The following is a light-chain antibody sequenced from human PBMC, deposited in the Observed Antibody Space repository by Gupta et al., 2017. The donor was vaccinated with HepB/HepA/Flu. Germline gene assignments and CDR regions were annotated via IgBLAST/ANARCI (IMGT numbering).Light chain of an antibody. CDR2: WAS. J-gene: IGKJ4*01. CDR1: QSGLYSSNNKNY. Sequence: DIVMTQSPDSLAVSLGERATINCKSSQSGLYSSNNKNYLAWYQQKPGQPPKLLIYWASTRESGVPDRFSGSGSGKDFTLTISSLQAEDVAVYYCQQDYSTLLTFGGGTKVEIK. CDR3: QQDYSTLLT. V-gene: IGKV4-1*01.